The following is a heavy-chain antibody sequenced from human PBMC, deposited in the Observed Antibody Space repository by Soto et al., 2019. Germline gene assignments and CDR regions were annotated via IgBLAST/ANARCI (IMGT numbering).Heavy chain of an antibody. CDR1: GFTFSTYG. Sequence: QAQLLDSGGGVVQPGRSLRLSCAASGFTFSTYGMHWVRQAPGNGLEWVAVIWSNGINKYYADSVRGRFSISRENSKNTLYLQMNSLRVEDTALYYCVRERGPFDAFDFWGQGTMVTVSS. CDR2: IWSNGINK. V-gene: IGHV3-33*01. CDR3: VRERGPFDAFDF. J-gene: IGHJ3*01.